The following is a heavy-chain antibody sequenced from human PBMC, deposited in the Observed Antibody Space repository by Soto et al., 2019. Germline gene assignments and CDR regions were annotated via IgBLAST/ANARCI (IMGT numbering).Heavy chain of an antibody. V-gene: IGHV4-31*03. D-gene: IGHD1-26*01. J-gene: IGHJ3*01. Sequence: SETLSLTXTVSGGPSSSGGYYWSWIRQHPGKGLEWIGYIHTGGNTYYNPSLKSRVTISRDTSKNQFSLKVTSVTAADTASYYCARGDGYSGTYEDAFAFWGQGTMVTVSS. CDR3: ARGDGYSGTYEDAFAF. CDR1: GGPSSSGGYY. CDR2: IHTGGNT.